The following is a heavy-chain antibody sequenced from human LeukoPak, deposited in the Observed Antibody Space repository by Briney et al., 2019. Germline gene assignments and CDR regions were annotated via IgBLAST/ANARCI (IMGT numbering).Heavy chain of an antibody. CDR1: GYTFTSYG. J-gene: IGHJ5*02. Sequence: ASVKVSCKASGYTFTSYGISWLRQAPGQGLEWMGWISAYNGNTNYAQKLQGRVTMTTDTSTSTAYMELRSLRSDDTAVYYCARDLTTPHWFDPWGQGTLVTVSS. D-gene: IGHD1-1*01. CDR2: ISAYNGNT. V-gene: IGHV1-18*01. CDR3: ARDLTTPHWFDP.